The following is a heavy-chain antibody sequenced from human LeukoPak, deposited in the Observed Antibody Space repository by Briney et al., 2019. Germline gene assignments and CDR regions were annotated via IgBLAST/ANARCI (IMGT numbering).Heavy chain of an antibody. CDR1: GFTVNNYY. Sequence: GGSLRLSCAASGFTVNNYYMTWFRQAPGKGLEWVSVIYRSGNTYYADSVKGRFTISRDTSKNTLYLQMNSLRGEDTAVYYCAREAYGYYFDYWGQGTLVTVSS. CDR3: AREAYGYYFDY. CDR2: IYRSGNT. D-gene: IGHD3-10*01. J-gene: IGHJ4*02. V-gene: IGHV3-53*01.